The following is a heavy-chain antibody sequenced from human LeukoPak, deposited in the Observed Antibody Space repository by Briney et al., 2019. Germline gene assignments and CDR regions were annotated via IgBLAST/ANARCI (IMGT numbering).Heavy chain of an antibody. Sequence: GGSLRLSCAASGFTFSSYWMSWVRQAPGKGLEWVSYISSSGSTIYYADSVKGRFTISRDNAKNSLYLQMNSLRAEDTAVYYCARDSGQYYYDSSGYYDSDYWGQGTLVTVSS. J-gene: IGHJ4*02. CDR1: GFTFSSYW. V-gene: IGHV3-48*04. CDR2: ISSSGSTI. CDR3: ARDSGQYYYDSSGYYDSDY. D-gene: IGHD3-22*01.